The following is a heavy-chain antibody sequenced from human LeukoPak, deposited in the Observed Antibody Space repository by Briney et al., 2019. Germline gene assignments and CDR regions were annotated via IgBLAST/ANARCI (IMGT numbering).Heavy chain of an antibody. CDR2: ISGSGGST. V-gene: IGHV3-23*01. Sequence: QPGGSLRLSCAASGFTFSSYAMSWVRQAPGKGLEWVSAISGSGGSTYYADSVKGRFTISRDNSKNTLYLQMNSLRAEDTAVYYCAKVRVGSGSYYPYYYYGMDVWGQGTTVTVSS. CDR3: AKVRVGSGSYYPYYYYGMDV. J-gene: IGHJ6*02. CDR1: GFTFSSYA. D-gene: IGHD3-10*01.